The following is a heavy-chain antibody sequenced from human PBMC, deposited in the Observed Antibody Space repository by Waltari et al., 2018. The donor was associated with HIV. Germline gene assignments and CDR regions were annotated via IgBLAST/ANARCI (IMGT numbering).Heavy chain of an antibody. D-gene: IGHD6-6*01. CDR2: INTANVYK. CDR1: GYTFSDYA. V-gene: IGHV1-3*04. J-gene: IGHJ5*02. CDR3: ARGGEKFSSSWFNV. Sequence: QVQLVQSGAEVKKPGASVKVSCEASGYTFSDYAIHWVRQAPGQRLEWMGLINTANVYKRSSQRFQDRITMTRDTSAGTAYMELSSLTSEDTAVYFCARGGEKFSSSWFNVWGQGTLVTVSS.